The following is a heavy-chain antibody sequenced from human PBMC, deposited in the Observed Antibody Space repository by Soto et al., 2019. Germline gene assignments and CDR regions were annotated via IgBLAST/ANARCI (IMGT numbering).Heavy chain of an antibody. D-gene: IGHD4-4*01. CDR1: GFTFTSSA. CDR3: AADPSNYYYYGMDV. Sequence: GASVKVSCKASGFTFTSSAVQWVRQARGQRLEWIGWIVVGGGNTNCAQKFQERVTITRDMSTSTAYMELSSLRSEDTAVYYCAADPSNYYYYGMDVWGQGTTVTVSS. J-gene: IGHJ6*02. V-gene: IGHV1-58*01. CDR2: IVVGGGNT.